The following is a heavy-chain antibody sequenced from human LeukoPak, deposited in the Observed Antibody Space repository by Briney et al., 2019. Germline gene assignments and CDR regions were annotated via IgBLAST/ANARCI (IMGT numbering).Heavy chain of an antibody. CDR3: ARGPSYYYDSSGPLED. D-gene: IGHD3-22*01. V-gene: IGHV4-34*01. CDR1: GGSFSGYY. J-gene: IGHJ4*02. Sequence: PSETLSLTCAVYGGSFSGYYWSWIRQPPGKGLEWIGEINHSGSTNYNPSLKSRVTISVDTSKNQFSLKLSSVTAADTAAYYCARGPSYYYDSSGPLEDWGQGTLVTVSS. CDR2: INHSGST.